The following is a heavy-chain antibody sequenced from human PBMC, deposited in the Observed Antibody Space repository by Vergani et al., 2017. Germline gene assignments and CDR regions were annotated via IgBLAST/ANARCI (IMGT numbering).Heavy chain of an antibody. CDR1: GFTFSTYA. J-gene: IGHJ4*02. CDR3: AKDHMVRGAPLYYFDY. CDR2: IIVSGGST. V-gene: IGHV3-23*01. D-gene: IGHD3-10*01. Sequence: EEQLLESGGGLVQPGGSLRLSCTASGFTFSTYAMSWVRQAPGKGLEWVSGIIVSGGSTYFADSVKGRFTISGDNSQTTLYLQMNSLRAEDTAVYYCAKDHMVRGAPLYYFDYWGQGTLVTVSS.